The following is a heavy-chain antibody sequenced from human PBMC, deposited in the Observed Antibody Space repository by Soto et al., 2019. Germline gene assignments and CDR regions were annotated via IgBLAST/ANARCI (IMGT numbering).Heavy chain of an antibody. Sequence: EVQLVQSGAEVKKPGESLKISCKGSGYSFTSYWIGWVRQMPGKGLEWMGIIYPGDSDTRYSPSFQGQVTISADKSISTAYMQWSSLKASYTAMYYCAGGGVRGVITRTRDYYGMDVWGQGTTVTVSS. CDR3: AGGGVRGVITRTRDYYGMDV. CDR2: IYPGDSDT. V-gene: IGHV5-51*01. CDR1: GYSFTSYW. J-gene: IGHJ6*02. D-gene: IGHD3-10*01.